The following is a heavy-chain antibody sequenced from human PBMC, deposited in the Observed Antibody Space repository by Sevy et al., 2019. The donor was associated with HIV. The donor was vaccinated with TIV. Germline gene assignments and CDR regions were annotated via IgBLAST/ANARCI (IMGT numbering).Heavy chain of an antibody. V-gene: IGHV3-30*04. CDR2: ISYDGSNK. D-gene: IGHD4-17*01. J-gene: IGHJ4*02. CDR3: ARDLPPSATTVAHFDY. CDR1: GFTFSSYA. Sequence: GGSLRLSCAASGFTFSSYAMHWVRQAPGKGLEWVAVISYDGSNKYYADSVKGRFTISRDNSKNTLYLQMNSLRAEDTALYYCARDLPPSATTVAHFDYWGRGTLVTVSS.